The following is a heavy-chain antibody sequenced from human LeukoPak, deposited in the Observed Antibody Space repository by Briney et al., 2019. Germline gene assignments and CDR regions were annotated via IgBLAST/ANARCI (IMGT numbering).Heavy chain of an antibody. CDR1: GYTFTGYY. V-gene: IGHV1-2*02. J-gene: IGHJ6*03. CDR2: INPNSGGT. Sequence: ASVKVSCKASGYTFTGYYMHWVRQAPGQGLEWMGWINPNSGGTNYAQKFQGRVTMTRDTSISTAYMELSRLRSDDTAVYYCARDGDYGDYYYYYMDGWGKGTTVTISS. D-gene: IGHD4-17*01. CDR3: ARDGDYGDYYYYYMDG.